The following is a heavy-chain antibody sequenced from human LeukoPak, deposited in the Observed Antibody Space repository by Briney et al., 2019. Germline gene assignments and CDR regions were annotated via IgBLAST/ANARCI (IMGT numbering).Heavy chain of an antibody. V-gene: IGHV4-59*01. CDR2: IYYSGST. J-gene: IGHJ4*02. Sequence: KSSETLSLTCTVSGGSISSYYWSWIRQPPGKGLEWIGYIYYSGSTNYNPSLKSRVTISVDTSKNQFSLKLSSVTAADTAVYYCARDPGEGIGGWYPFDYWGQGTLVTVSS. D-gene: IGHD6-19*01. CDR1: GGSISSYY. CDR3: ARDPGEGIGGWYPFDY.